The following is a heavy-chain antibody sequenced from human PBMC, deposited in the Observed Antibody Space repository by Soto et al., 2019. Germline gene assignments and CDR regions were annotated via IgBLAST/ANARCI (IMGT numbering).Heavy chain of an antibody. CDR3: AKGGIVLMVYSGSGSSSGMDV. CDR1: GFTFSSYA. V-gene: IGHV3-23*01. J-gene: IGHJ6*02. Sequence: PVGSLRLSCAASGFTFSSYAMSWVRQAPGKGLEWVSAISGSGGSTYYADSVKGRFTISRDNSKNTLYLQMNSLRAEDTAVYYCAKGGIVLMVYSGSGSSSGMDVWGQGTTVTVSS. CDR2: ISGSGGST. D-gene: IGHD2-8*01.